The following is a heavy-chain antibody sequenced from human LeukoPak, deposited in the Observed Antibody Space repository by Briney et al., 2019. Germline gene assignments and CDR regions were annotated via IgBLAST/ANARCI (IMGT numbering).Heavy chain of an antibody. CDR1: GYSFTSYW. CDR3: ARKYCSGGSCYWAFDY. D-gene: IGHD2-15*01. V-gene: IGHV5-51*01. J-gene: IGHJ4*02. CDR2: IYPGDSDT. Sequence: GESLKISCKGSGYSFTSYWIGWVRQMPGKGLEWMGIIYPGDSDTRYSPSFQGQVTISADKSIRTAYLQWSSLKASATAMYYCARKYCSGGSCYWAFDYWGQGTLVTVSS.